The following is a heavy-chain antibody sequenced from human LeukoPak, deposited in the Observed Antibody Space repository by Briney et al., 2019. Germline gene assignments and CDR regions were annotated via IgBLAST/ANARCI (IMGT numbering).Heavy chain of an antibody. D-gene: IGHD3-10*01. J-gene: IGHJ4*02. CDR1: GFTFRNYA. CDR3: ARARDYYGTGSYYGGYSDY. Sequence: GRSLTLSCAGSGFTFRNYAMHWVRQAPGKGLESVSSISSSSTYIYYADSVRGRFTISRDNAKNSLYLQMNSLRAEDTAVYYCARARDYYGTGSYYGGYSDYWGQGTLVTVSS. V-gene: IGHV3-21*01. CDR2: ISSSSTYI.